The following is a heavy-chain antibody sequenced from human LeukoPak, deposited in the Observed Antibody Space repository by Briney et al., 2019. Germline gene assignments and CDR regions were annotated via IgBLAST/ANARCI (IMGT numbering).Heavy chain of an antibody. CDR3: ARHPHIAHFCGGDCYAAP. CDR1: GYSISSGYY. Sequence: KSSETLSLTCTVSGYSISSGYYWGWIRQPPGKGLEWIGSIYHSGSTYYNPSLKSRVTISVDTSKNQFSLKLSSLAAADTAVYYCARHPHIAHFCGGDCYAAPWGQGTLVTVSS. J-gene: IGHJ5*02. CDR2: IYHSGST. V-gene: IGHV4-38-2*02. D-gene: IGHD2-21*02.